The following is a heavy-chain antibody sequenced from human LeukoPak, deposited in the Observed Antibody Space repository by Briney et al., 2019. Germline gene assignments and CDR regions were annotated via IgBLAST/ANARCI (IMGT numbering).Heavy chain of an antibody. Sequence: SETLSLTCTVSGSSISSSSFHWGWIRQPPGKGLEWIGSIYYSGSTYYNPSLKSRVTISVDTSKNQFSLKLTSVTAADTAVYYCARPTPGGSSSSVNDAFDIWGQGTMVTVSS. CDR3: ARPTPGGSSSSVNDAFDI. CDR2: IYYSGST. D-gene: IGHD6-6*01. CDR1: GSSISSSSFH. J-gene: IGHJ3*02. V-gene: IGHV4-39*01.